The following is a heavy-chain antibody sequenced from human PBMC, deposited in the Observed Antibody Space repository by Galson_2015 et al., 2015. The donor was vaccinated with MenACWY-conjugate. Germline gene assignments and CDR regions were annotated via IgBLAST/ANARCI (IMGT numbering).Heavy chain of an antibody. CDR3: ARWVAVKMIEY. CDR2: IHYSGST. Sequence: CSVSGASISTDYWSWIRQPPGKGLEWIGYIHYSGSTKYNPSLKTRITMSLDTSENQFSLKLSSVTAADTAVYYCARWVAVKMIEYCGQGTRVTVSS. CDR1: GASISTDY. D-gene: IGHD6-19*01. V-gene: IGHV4-59*01. J-gene: IGHJ4*02.